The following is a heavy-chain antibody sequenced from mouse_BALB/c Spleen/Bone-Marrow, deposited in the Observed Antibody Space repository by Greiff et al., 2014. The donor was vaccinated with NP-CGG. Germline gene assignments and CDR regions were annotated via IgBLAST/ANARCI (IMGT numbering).Heavy chain of an antibody. CDR2: IHPSGSET. CDR1: GYSFTSYW. J-gene: IGHJ3*01. Sequence: QVQLQQSGAELVRPGASVKLSCKASGYSFTSYWMNWVKQRPGQGLEWIGMIHPSGSETRLNQNFKDKATLTVDKSSSTAYMQLSSPTSEDSAVYYGARSRGEGYWGQGTLVTVSA. V-gene: IGHV1-61*01. CDR3: ARSRGEGY.